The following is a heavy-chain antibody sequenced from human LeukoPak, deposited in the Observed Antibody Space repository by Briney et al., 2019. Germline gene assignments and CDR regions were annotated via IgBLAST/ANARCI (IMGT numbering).Heavy chain of an antibody. CDR1: GFTFSSYW. Sequence: GGSLRLSCAASGFTFSSYWMSWVRQAPGKGLEWVANIKRDGSEKYYVDSVKGRFTISRDNAKNSLYLQMNSLRAEDTAVYYCARDGVGATNDYWGQGTLVTVSS. CDR3: ARDGVGATNDY. CDR2: IKRDGSEK. J-gene: IGHJ4*02. D-gene: IGHD1-26*01. V-gene: IGHV3-7*01.